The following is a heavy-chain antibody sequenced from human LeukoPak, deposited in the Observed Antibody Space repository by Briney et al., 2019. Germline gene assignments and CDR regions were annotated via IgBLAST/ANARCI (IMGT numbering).Heavy chain of an antibody. J-gene: IGHJ4*02. V-gene: IGHV1-18*01. CDR3: ARSVGGWFFYYFDY. CDR2: ISAYNGNT. CDR1: GYTFTSYG. Sequence: GASVKVSCEASGYTFTSYGISWVRQAPGQGLEWMGWISAYNGNTNYAQKLQGRVTMTTDTSTSTAYMELRSLRSDDTAVYYCARSVGGWFFYYFDYWGQGTLVTVSS. D-gene: IGHD6-19*01.